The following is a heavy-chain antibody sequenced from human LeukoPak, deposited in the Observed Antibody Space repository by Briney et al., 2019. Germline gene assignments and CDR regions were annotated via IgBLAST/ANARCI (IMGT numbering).Heavy chain of an antibody. CDR3: ARAKELLSYYYYMDV. J-gene: IGHJ6*03. Sequence: GGSLRLSCAASGFTFSSYAMSWVRQAPGKGLEWVSGINWNGGSTGYADSVKGRFTISRDNAKNSLYLQMNSLRAEDTALYYCARAKELLSYYYYMDVWGKGTTVTVSS. CDR2: INWNGGST. D-gene: IGHD1-7*01. CDR1: GFTFSSYA. V-gene: IGHV3-20*04.